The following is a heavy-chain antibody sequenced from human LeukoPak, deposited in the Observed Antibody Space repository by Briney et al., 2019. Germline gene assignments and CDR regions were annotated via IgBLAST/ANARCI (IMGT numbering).Heavy chain of an antibody. CDR1: GFTFSNTW. CDR3: ATRVVSTGDF. J-gene: IGHJ4*02. CDR2: IKSKAEGWTT. Sequence: GGSLRLSCAASGFTFSNTWMNWVRQAPGKGLEWIGRIKSKAEGWTTEYAAPVKGRFTISRDDSKNMLYLQMNSLRIEDTAVYYCATRVVSTGDFWGQGTLATVSS. D-gene: IGHD5/OR15-5a*01. V-gene: IGHV3-15*05.